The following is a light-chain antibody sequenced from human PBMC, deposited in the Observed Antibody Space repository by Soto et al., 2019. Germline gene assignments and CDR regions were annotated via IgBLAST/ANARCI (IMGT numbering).Light chain of an antibody. CDR3: QHYNNWPRT. CDR2: GAS. V-gene: IGKV3-15*01. Sequence: EIVMKQSPATLSVSPGERATLSCRASQSVSSNLAWYQQKPGQAPRLLIYGASTRATGIPARFSGSGSGTEFTLTISSQQSEDFAVYYCQHYNNWPRTFGQGTKVEIK. CDR1: QSVSSN. J-gene: IGKJ1*01.